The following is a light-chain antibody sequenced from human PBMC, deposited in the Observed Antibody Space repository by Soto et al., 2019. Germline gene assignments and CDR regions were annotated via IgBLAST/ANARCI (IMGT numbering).Light chain of an antibody. Sequence: QSVLTQPASVSGSAGQSITISCSGTMRDVGAYNLVSWYQQHPGTAPKLIIYEVRNRPSGISSRFSGSRSGNTASLTISGLQAEDEADYYCCSYAGSYTWVFGTGTKLTVL. V-gene: IGLV2-14*01. CDR2: EVR. CDR3: CSYAGSYTWV. J-gene: IGLJ1*01. CDR1: MRDVGAYNL.